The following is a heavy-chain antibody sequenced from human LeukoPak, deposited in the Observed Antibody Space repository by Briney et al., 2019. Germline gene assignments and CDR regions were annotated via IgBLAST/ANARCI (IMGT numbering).Heavy chain of an antibody. CDR2: IKSKTDDGTT. CDR3: TTDPLFIDRVGTTHFDY. D-gene: IGHD1-26*01. J-gene: IGHJ4*02. CDR1: GFTFTKAW. Sequence: GGSLRLSCAASGFTFTKAWMSWVRQAPGQGLEWVGRIKSKTDDGTTDYAAPVKGRFTIPRDDSKNTVYLQMNSVKTEDTAVYFCTTDPLFIDRVGTTHFDYWGQGTLATVSS. V-gene: IGHV3-15*01.